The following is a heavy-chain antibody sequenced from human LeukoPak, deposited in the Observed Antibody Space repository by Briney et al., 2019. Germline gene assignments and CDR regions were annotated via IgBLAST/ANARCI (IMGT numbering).Heavy chain of an antibody. V-gene: IGHV4-34*01. CDR1: GGSFSGYY. J-gene: IGHJ4*02. CDR2: INHSGST. CDR3: GGSRPLWGVVVIPSMGIDY. D-gene: IGHD3-22*01. Sequence: PSETLSLTCAVYGGSFSGYYWSWIRQPPGKGLEWIGEINHSGSTNYNPSLKSRVTISVDTSKNQFSLKLSSVTAADTAVYYCGGSRPLWGVVVIPSMGIDYGGRGTLVTVSS.